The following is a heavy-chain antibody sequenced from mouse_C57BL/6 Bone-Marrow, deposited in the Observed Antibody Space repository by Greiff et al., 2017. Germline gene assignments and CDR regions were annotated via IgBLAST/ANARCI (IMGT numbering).Heavy chain of an antibody. CDR2: IDPETGGT. V-gene: IGHV1-15*01. J-gene: IGHJ2*01. CDR1: GYTFTDYE. CDR3: TRPGTDY. Sequence: VQLQESGAELVRPGASVTLSCKASGYTFTDYEMHWVKQTPVHGLEWIGAIDPETGGTAYNQKFKGKAILTADKSSSTAYMELRSLTSEDSAVYYCTRPGTDYWGQGTTLTVSS. D-gene: IGHD4-1*01.